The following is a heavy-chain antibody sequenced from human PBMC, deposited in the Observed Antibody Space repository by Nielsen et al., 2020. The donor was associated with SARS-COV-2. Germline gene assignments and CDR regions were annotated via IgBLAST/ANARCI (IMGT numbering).Heavy chain of an antibody. CDR2: IYYSGST. J-gene: IGHJ5*02. Sequence: SETLSLTCTVSGGSISSGGYYWSWIRQHPGKGLEWIGYIYYSGSTYYNPSLKSRVTISVDTSKNQFSLKLSSVTAADTAVYYCARVTGQRYYDSSGYYYEGWFDPWGQGTLVTVSS. CDR3: ARVTGQRYYDSSGYYYEGWFDP. V-gene: IGHV4-31*03. CDR1: GGSISSGGYY. D-gene: IGHD3-22*01.